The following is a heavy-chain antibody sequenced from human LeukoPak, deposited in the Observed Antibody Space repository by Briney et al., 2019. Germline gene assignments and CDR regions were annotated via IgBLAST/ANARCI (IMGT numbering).Heavy chain of an antibody. CDR2: IYYSGTT. V-gene: IGHV4-31*03. CDR3: ARDVTGGSYFDY. Sequence: SQTLSLTCTVSGGSISSGGYYWSWIRQHPGKGLEWIGYIYYSGTTYYNLSLKSRVTMSVDTSKNQFSLKLISVTAADTAVYYCARDVTGGSYFDYWGQGTLVTVSS. CDR1: GGSISSGGYY. D-gene: IGHD1-26*01. J-gene: IGHJ4*02.